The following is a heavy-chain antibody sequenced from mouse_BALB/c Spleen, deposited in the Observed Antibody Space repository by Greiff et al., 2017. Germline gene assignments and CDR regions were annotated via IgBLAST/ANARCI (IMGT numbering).Heavy chain of an antibody. CDR1: GFTFSSYG. CDR3: ARGGGNYFAY. D-gene: IGHD2-1*01. J-gene: IGHJ3*01. Sequence: EVMLVESGGDLVKPGGSLKLSCAASGFTFSSYGMSWVRQTPDKRLEWVATISSGGSYTYYPDSVKGRFTISRDNAKNTLYLQMSSLKSEDTAMYYCARGGGNYFAYWGQGTLVTVSA. CDR2: ISSGGSYT. V-gene: IGHV5-6*01.